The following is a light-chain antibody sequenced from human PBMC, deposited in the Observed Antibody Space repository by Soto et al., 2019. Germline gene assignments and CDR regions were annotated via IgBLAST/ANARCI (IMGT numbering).Light chain of an antibody. CDR1: QSVSRY. CDR3: QQRSDWPST. Sequence: DIVLTQSPATLSLSPGERATLSCRASQSVSRYLAWYQQKPGQAPRLLIYDASTRATGIPARFSGSGSGTDCTLTISSLEPEDFAVYYCQQRSDWPSTFGGGNKVEI. CDR2: DAS. J-gene: IGKJ4*01. V-gene: IGKV3-11*01.